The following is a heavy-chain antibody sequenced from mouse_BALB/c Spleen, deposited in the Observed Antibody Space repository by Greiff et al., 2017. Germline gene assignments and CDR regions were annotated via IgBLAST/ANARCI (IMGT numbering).Heavy chain of an antibody. CDR2: ISNLAYSI. D-gene: IGHD2-14*01. CDR3: ARVYRYDEGYAMDY. CDR1: GFTFSDYG. V-gene: IGHV5-15*02. Sequence: DVKLVESGGGLVQPGGSRKLSCAASGFTFSDYGMAWVRQAPGKGPEWVAFISNLAYSIYYADTVTGRFTISRENAKNTLYLEMSSLRSEDTAMYYCARVYRYDEGYAMDYWGQGTSVTVSS. J-gene: IGHJ4*01.